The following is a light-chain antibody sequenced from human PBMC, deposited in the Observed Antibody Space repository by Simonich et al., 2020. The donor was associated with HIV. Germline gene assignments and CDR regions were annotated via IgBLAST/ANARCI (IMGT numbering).Light chain of an antibody. V-gene: IGLV1-40*01. CDR1: SSNIGANYD. J-gene: IGLJ1*01. Sequence: QSVLTQPPSVSGAPGQRVTISCPGSSSNIGANYDVPWYPQLPGTAPKPLIYGNSNRPPGVPDRFSGSKSGTSASLAITGLQAEDEADYYCHSFDSSLSGSNVFGTGTKVTVL. CDR2: GNS. CDR3: HSFDSSLSGSNV.